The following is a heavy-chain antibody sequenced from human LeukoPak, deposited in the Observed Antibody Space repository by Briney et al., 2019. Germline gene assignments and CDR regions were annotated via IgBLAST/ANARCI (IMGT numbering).Heavy chain of an antibody. Sequence: SETLSLTCTVSGGSISSYYWSWIRQPPGKGLEWIGYIYYSGSTNYNPSLKSRVTISVETSKNQFSLKLTSVTAADTAVYYCARDGSDAFDIWGQGTMVTVSS. CDR2: IYYSGST. J-gene: IGHJ3*02. CDR3: ARDGSDAFDI. D-gene: IGHD2-2*03. CDR1: GGSISSYY. V-gene: IGHV4-59*12.